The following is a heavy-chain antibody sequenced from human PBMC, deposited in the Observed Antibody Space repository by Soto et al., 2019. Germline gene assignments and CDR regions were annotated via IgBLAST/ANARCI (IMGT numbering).Heavy chain of an antibody. D-gene: IGHD6-25*01. CDR1: GFTFSSYA. CDR2: IDSDDGKT. J-gene: IGHJ4*02. V-gene: IGHV3-23*01. CDR3: VKAGYTSGLL. Sequence: VQLLESGGGLIQPGGCLRLSCVASGFTFSSYAMNWVRQGPGTGLEWVAVIDSDDGKTYYANAVKGRFSISRDNSKNTLFLQMNSLRVEDTATYYCVKAGYTSGLLWGQGTRVTV.